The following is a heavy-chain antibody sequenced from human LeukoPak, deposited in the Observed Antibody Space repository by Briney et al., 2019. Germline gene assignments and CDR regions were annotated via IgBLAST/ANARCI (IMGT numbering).Heavy chain of an antibody. Sequence: ASVKVSCKASGYTFTGYYMHWVRQAPGQGLEWMGWINPNSGGTNYAQKFQGRVTMTSDTSISTAYMELSRLRSDDAAVYYCARVEPGMELLDYWGQGTLVTVSS. CDR1: GYTFTGYY. J-gene: IGHJ4*02. CDR2: INPNSGGT. D-gene: IGHD1-26*01. CDR3: ARVEPGMELLDY. V-gene: IGHV1-2*02.